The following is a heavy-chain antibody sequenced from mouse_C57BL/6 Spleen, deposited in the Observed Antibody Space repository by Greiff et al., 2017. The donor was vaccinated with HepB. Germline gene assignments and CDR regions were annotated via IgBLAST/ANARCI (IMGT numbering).Heavy chain of an antibody. CDR2: IYPRDGST. CDR1: GYTFTDHT. V-gene: IGHV1-78*01. D-gene: IGHD2-3*01. CDR3: AGDGYCRYWYFDV. J-gene: IGHJ1*03. Sequence: VQLQESDAELVKPGASVKISCKVSGYTFTDHTIHWMKQRPEQGLEWIGYIYPRDGSTKYNEKFKGKATLTADKSSSTAYMQLNSLTSEDSAVYFCAGDGYCRYWYFDVWGTGTTVTVSS.